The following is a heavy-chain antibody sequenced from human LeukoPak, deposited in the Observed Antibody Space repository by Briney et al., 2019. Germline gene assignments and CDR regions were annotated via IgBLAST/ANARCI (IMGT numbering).Heavy chain of an antibody. CDR1: GFTFSNAW. CDR2: IKQDGSEK. D-gene: IGHD3-10*01. Sequence: GGSLRLSCAASGFTFSNAWMSWVRQAPGKGLEWVANIKQDGSEKYYVDSVKGRFTISRDNAKNSLYLQMNSLRAEDTAVYYCARGGGSGSYSDWYFDLWGRGTLVTVSS. J-gene: IGHJ2*01. V-gene: IGHV3-7*01. CDR3: ARGGGSGSYSDWYFDL.